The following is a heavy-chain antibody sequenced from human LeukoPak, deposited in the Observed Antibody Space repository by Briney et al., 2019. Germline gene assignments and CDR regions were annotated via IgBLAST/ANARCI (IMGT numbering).Heavy chain of an antibody. CDR3: ARHLSGTTTAHYFDY. D-gene: IGHD1-1*01. Sequence: SETLSLTCAVSGGSISSSNWWSWVRQPPGKGLEWIGEIYHSGSTNYNPSLKSRVTTSVDTSKNQVSLRVNFVTAADTAVYYCARHLSGTTTAHYFDYWGQGILVTVSS. J-gene: IGHJ4*02. CDR1: GGSISSSNW. CDR2: IYHSGST. V-gene: IGHV4-4*02.